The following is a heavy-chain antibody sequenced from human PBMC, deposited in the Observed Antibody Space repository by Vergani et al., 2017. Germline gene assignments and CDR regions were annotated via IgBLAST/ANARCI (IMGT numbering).Heavy chain of an antibody. CDR3: TTAVGAPRYYYYYYYMDV. Sequence: EVQLVESGGGLVKPGGSLRLSCAASGFTFSNAWMNWVRQAPGKGLEWVGRIKSKTDGGTTDYAAPVKGRFTISRGDSKNTLYLQMNSLKTEDTAVYYCTTAVGAPRYYYYYYYMDVWGKGTTVTVSS. V-gene: IGHV3-15*07. D-gene: IGHD1-26*01. CDR1: GFTFSNAW. J-gene: IGHJ6*03. CDR2: IKSKTDGGTT.